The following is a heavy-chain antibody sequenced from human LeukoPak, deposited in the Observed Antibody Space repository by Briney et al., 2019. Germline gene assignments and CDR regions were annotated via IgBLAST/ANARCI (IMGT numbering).Heavy chain of an antibody. CDR1: EFSVGSNY. CDR2: ISWNSGSI. D-gene: IGHD3-10*01. CDR3: AKGSDHYYYYYMDV. J-gene: IGHJ6*03. Sequence: GGSLRLSCAASEFSVGSNYMTWVRQAPGKGLEWVSGISWNSGSISYADSVKGRFTISRDNAKNSLYLQMNSLRAEDMALYYCAKGSDHYYYYYMDVWGKGTTVTVSS. V-gene: IGHV3-9*03.